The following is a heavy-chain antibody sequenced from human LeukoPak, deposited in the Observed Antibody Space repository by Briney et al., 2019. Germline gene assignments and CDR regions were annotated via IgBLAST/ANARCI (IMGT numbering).Heavy chain of an antibody. CDR1: GFTFSTSW. V-gene: IGHV3-74*01. CDR3: AAIESSGGRTLDY. CDR2: IKNGGGNT. Sequence: PGGSLRLSCAASGFTFSTSWMHWVRQAPGKGLVWVSHIKNGGGNTNYADSVKGRFTISRDSTKNTLFLQMSSLRDDDTAVYYCAAIESSGGRTLDYWGHGALVTVSS. D-gene: IGHD3-16*01. J-gene: IGHJ4*01.